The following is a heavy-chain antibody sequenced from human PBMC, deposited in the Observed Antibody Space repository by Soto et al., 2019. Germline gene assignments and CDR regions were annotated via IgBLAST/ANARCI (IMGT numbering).Heavy chain of an antibody. CDR2: IYYSGST. Sequence: QVQLQESGPGLVKPSETLSLTCTVSGGSISSYYWSWIRQPPGKGLEWIGYIYYSGSTNYNPSLTSRVTISVATSKNQFSLKLSSVTAADTAVYYCARVRWTVAGPGHFDYWGQGTLVTVSS. D-gene: IGHD6-19*01. V-gene: IGHV4-59*01. CDR3: ARVRWTVAGPGHFDY. J-gene: IGHJ4*02. CDR1: GGSISSYY.